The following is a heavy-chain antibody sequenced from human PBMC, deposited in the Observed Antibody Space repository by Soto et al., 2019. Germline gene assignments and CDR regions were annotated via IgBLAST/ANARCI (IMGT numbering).Heavy chain of an antibody. CDR2: ISSSSSYI. CDR3: ARRLYCSSTSCPGAFDI. D-gene: IGHD2-2*01. J-gene: IGHJ3*02. V-gene: IGHV3-21*01. CDR1: GFTFSSYS. Sequence: GGSLRLSCAASGFTFSSYSMNWVRQAPGKGLEWVSSISSSSSYIYYADSVKGRFTISRDNAKNSLYLQMNSLRAEDTAVYYCARRLYCSSTSCPGAFDIWGQGTMVTVSS.